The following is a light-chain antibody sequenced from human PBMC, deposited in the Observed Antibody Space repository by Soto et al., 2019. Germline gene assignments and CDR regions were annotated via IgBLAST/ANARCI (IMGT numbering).Light chain of an antibody. CDR3: QQRSNWPPIT. CDR2: GAS. Sequence: EIVLTQSPGTLSLSPGERATLSCRASQSVSSSYLGWYQQKPGQAPRLLIYGASNRAAGIPDRFSGSGSGTDFTLTISSLEPEDFAVYYCQQRSNWPPITFGQGTRLEIK. V-gene: IGKV3D-20*02. J-gene: IGKJ5*01. CDR1: QSVSSSY.